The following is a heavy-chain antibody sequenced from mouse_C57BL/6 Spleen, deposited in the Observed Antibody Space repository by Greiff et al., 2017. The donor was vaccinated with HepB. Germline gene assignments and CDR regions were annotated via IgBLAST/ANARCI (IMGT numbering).Heavy chain of an antibody. CDR1: GYTFTDYY. CDR2: INPNNGGT. CDR3: ARSADSNFYFDY. Sequence: EVQLQQSGPELVKPGASVKISCKASGYTFTDYYMNWVKQSHGKSLEWIGDINPNNGGTSYNQKFKGKATLTVDKSSSTAYMELRSLTSEDSAVYYCARSADSNFYFDYWGQGTTLTVSS. V-gene: IGHV1-26*01. J-gene: IGHJ2*01. D-gene: IGHD2-5*01.